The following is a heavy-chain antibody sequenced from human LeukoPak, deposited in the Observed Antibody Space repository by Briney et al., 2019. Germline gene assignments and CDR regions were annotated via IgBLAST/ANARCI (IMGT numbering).Heavy chain of an antibody. CDR1: GGSISSYY. J-gene: IGHJ3*02. CDR2: IYYSGST. V-gene: IGHV4-59*01. CDR3: ARLLRYFDWPMAAFDI. Sequence: SETLSLTCTVSGGSISSYYWSWIRQPPGKGLEWIGDIYYSGSTNYNPSLKSRVTISVDTSKNQFSLKLSSVTAADTAVYYCARLLRYFDWPMAAFDIWGQGTMVTVSS. D-gene: IGHD3-9*01.